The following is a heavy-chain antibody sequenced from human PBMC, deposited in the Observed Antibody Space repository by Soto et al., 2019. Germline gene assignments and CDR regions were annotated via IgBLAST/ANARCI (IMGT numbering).Heavy chain of an antibody. CDR3: AKDGGVRQYYYSYGMDV. D-gene: IGHD3-16*01. CDR2: MSYDGINK. CDR1: GFTFSAYG. J-gene: IGHJ6*02. V-gene: IGHV3-30*18. Sequence: QVHLVESGGGVVQPGRSLRLSCAASGFTFSAYGMHWVRQAPGKGLEWVALMSYDGINKYYADSVKSLFTISRDNSRNTLYLQMNGRGAEDTAVYYCAKDGGVRQYYYSYGMDVCGQGTTVTVSS.